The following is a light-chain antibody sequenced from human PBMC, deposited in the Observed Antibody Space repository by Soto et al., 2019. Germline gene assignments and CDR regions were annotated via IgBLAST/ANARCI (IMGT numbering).Light chain of an antibody. CDR2: GAS. Sequence: EIVMTHSPATLSVSPCERATLSFRASQSVGSSLAWYQQKPGQAPRLLIYGASTRATGIPARFSGSGSGTEFTLTITSLQSEDFAVYYCQQNNHWLWTFGQGTKVDIK. CDR3: QQNNHWLWT. V-gene: IGKV3-15*01. J-gene: IGKJ1*01. CDR1: QSVGSS.